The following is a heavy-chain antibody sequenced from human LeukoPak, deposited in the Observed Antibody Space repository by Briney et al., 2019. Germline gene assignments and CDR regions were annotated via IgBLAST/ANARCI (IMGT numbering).Heavy chain of an antibody. CDR1: GESMTPYY. V-gene: IGHV4-4*07. CDR3: ARVSGYCSGGRCYGGQWFDP. Sequence: SETLPLTCSVSGESMTPYYWTWIRQSAGKGLEWLGRVFHTGQHNYNPSLKSRLSLSLDASRNLVSLTLTSVTAADTAIYYCARVSGYCSGGRCYGGQWFDPWGQGTLVIVSS. J-gene: IGHJ5*02. D-gene: IGHD2-15*01. CDR2: VFHTGQH.